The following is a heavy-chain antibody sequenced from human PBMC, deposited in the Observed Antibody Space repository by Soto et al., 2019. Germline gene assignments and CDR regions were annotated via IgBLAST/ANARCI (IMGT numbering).Heavy chain of an antibody. J-gene: IGHJ5*01. Sequence: PSETLALTCTVSGYSINSDRSWCSIRQPPGSGRGCSLSISQRGSADYSLSLGGRVSISIDTSKNQFSLRLTSVSAADTALYYCAKKGYYLSGKINLFDSWGQGTLVTAPQ. D-gene: IGHD3-10*01. V-gene: IGHV4-38-2*02. CDR2: ISQRGSA. CDR3: AKKGYYLSGKINLFDS. CDR1: GYSINSDRS.